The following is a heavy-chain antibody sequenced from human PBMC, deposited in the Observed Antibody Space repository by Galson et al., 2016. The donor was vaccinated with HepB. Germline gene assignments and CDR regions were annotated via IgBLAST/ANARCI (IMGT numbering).Heavy chain of an antibody. V-gene: IGHV1-18*01. CDR2: ISVYNGNA. J-gene: IGHJ6*04. Sequence: SVKVSCKASGYTFNNYGISWVRQAPGQGLEWLGWISVYNGNANYAQKFQGRVTMTTDTSPRIAYMELTSLRSDDTAVYYCARMVVQRYVYHAMDVWGKGTTVTVSS. CDR3: ARMVVQRYVYHAMDV. CDR1: GYTFNNYG. D-gene: IGHD2-15*01.